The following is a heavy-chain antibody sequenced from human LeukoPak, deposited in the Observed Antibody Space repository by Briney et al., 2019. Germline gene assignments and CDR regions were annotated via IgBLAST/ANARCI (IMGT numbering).Heavy chain of an antibody. V-gene: IGHV3-7*01. Sequence: GGSLRLSCAASGFTFSSYWMSWARQAPGKGLEWVANIKQDGSEKYYVDSVKGRFTISRDNAKNSLYLQMNSLRAEDTAVYYCAGDREAVADYYFDYWGQGTLVTVSS. J-gene: IGHJ4*02. CDR1: GFTFSSYW. CDR3: AGDREAVADYYFDY. D-gene: IGHD6-19*01. CDR2: IKQDGSEK.